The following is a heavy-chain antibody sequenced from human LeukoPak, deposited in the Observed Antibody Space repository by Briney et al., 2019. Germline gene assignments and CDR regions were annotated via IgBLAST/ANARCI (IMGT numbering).Heavy chain of an antibody. D-gene: IGHD5-18*01. J-gene: IGHJ4*02. CDR3: AIQLWLLGPFDY. CDR1: GDSISSYY. CDR2: IYYSGST. V-gene: IGHV4-59*01. Sequence: SETLSLTCTVSGDSISSYYWNWIRQPPGKGLEWIGYIYYSGSTNYNPSLKSRVTISVDTSKNQFSLKLSSVTAADTAVYYCAIQLWLLGPFDYWGQGTLVTVSS.